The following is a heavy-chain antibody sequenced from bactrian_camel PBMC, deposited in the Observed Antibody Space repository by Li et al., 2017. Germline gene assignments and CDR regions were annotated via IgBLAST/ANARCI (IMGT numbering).Heavy chain of an antibody. Sequence: HVQLVESGGGSVQAGGSLNLSCSVSGQTDRSRTMAWFRQAPGNERVAVAAIDTAGGSACYAVSVEGRFIISQDDARETVWLQMNSLKPDDTAMYYCAAGFVYGDVWFREDDYNHWGQGTQVTVS. V-gene: IGHV3S45*01. CDR2: IDTAGGSA. CDR1: GQTDRSRT. D-gene: IGHD6*01. CDR3: AAGFVYGDVWFREDDYNH. J-gene: IGHJ4*01.